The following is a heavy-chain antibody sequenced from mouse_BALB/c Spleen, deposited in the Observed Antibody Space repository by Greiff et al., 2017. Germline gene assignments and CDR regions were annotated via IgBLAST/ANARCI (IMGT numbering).Heavy chain of an antibody. D-gene: IGHD2-12*01. V-gene: IGHV1S56*01. J-gene: IGHJ2*01. CDR2: IYPGNVNT. Sequence: VQLQQSGPELVKPGASVRISCKASGYTFTSYYIHWVKQRPGQGLEWIGWIYPGNVNTKYNEKFKGKATLTADKSSSTAYMPLSSLTSEDSAVYFWAKEGALRRYFDYWGQGTTLTVSS. CDR1: GYTFTSYY. CDR3: AKEGALRRYFDY.